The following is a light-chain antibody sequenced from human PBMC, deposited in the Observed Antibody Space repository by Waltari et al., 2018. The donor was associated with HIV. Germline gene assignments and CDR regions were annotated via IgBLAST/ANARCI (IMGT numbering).Light chain of an antibody. Sequence: DIVMTQSPPSLPVTPAEPAPLSCRSSQSLLHSNGYNYLDWYVQKPGQSPQLLIYSGANRAPGVPDRFRGRGSGTDFTLQISRVEAEDVGVYYCMQALQTRTFGQGTKVEIK. V-gene: IGKV2-28*01. J-gene: IGKJ1*01. CDR3: MQALQTRT. CDR1: QSLLHSNGYNY. CDR2: SGA.